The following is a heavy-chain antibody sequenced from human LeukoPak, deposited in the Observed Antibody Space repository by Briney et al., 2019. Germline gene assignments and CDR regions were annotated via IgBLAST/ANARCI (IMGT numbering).Heavy chain of an antibody. CDR2: IKSKTDGGTT. J-gene: IGHJ4*02. V-gene: IGHV3-15*07. CDR3: TAFDSGSYNGFDY. Sequence: GGSLRLSCAASGFTFSNAWMNWVRQAPGKGLEWVGRIKSKTDGGTTDYAAPVKGRFTISRDDSKNTLYLQMNSLKTEDTAVYYCTAFDSGSYNGFDYWGQGTLVTVSS. CDR1: GFTFSNAW. D-gene: IGHD1-26*01.